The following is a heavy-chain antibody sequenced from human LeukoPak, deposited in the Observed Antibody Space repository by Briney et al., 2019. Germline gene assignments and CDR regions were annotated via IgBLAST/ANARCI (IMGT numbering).Heavy chain of an antibody. CDR3: ARGFIDGAVAGHPTPYFDY. D-gene: IGHD6-19*01. CDR2: ISAYNGNT. V-gene: IGHV1-18*01. Sequence: ASVKVSCKASGYTFTSYGISWVRQAPGQGLEWIGWISAYNGNTNYAQKLQGRVTMTRDTSTSTVYMELSSLRSEDTAVYYCARGFIDGAVAGHPTPYFDYWGQGTLVTVSS. CDR1: GYTFTSYG. J-gene: IGHJ4*02.